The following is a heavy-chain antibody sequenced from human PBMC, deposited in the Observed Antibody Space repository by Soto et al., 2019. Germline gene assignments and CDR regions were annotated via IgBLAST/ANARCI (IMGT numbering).Heavy chain of an antibody. V-gene: IGHV3-74*01. CDR1: GFTFSTYW. CDR2: LSTDGSST. Sequence: EVQLVESGAGLGQPGGSLRLSCTASGFTFSTYWMHWIRHVPGKGLMWVSRLSTDGSSTNYADSVKGRFTTSRDNAKNTMYLQMNSLRAEDTAVYYCASNIDGVDYWGQGTLVTVSS. CDR3: ASNIDGVDY. J-gene: IGHJ4*02.